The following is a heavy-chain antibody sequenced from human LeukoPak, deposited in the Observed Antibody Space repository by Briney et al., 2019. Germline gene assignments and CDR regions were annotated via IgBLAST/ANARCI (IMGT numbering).Heavy chain of an antibody. CDR1: GFTFSGYA. CDR2: ISGRGDNA. CDR3: AKRVQGNTGPFHC. Sequence: GGSLRLSCAASGFTFSGYAMSWVRQAPGKGLEWVSGISGRGDNAYYADSVKGRFTISRDNSKNTLRLQMNSLRDEDTAVYYCAKRVQGNTGPFHCWGQGTLASVSS. V-gene: IGHV3-23*01. J-gene: IGHJ4*02. D-gene: IGHD4-23*01.